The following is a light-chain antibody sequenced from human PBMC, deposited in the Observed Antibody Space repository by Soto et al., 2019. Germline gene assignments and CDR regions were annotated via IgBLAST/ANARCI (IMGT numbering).Light chain of an antibody. CDR3: QQYGRSPAT. V-gene: IGKV3-20*01. Sequence: EIVFTQSPATVSVPPGERATLSCRASHSLGTYFSCFQQKPRPPPRLLIYGASSTATGIPDRFSGSGSGTDFTLTISRLEPEDFAVYYCQQYGRSPATFGQRTRLEIK. CDR2: GAS. J-gene: IGKJ5*01. CDR1: HSLGTY.